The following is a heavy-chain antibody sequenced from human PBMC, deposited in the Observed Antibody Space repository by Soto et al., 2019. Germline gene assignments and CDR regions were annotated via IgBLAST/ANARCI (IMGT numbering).Heavy chain of an antibody. V-gene: IGHV3-66*01. D-gene: IGHD6-13*01. CDR3: ARETLIAAAGTGWFDP. Sequence: GGSLRLSCAASGFTVSSNYMSWVRQAPGKGLEWVSVIYSGGSTYYADSVKGRFTISRDNSKNTLYLQMNSLRAEDTAVYYCARETLIAAAGTGWFDPWGQGTLVTVSS. J-gene: IGHJ5*02. CDR1: GFTVSSNY. CDR2: IYSGGST.